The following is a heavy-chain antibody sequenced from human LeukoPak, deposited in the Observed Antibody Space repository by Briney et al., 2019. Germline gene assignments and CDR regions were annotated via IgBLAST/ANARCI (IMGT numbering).Heavy chain of an antibody. CDR1: GFTFSSYG. CDR3: ARERSSGWPFYYYYYGMDV. D-gene: IGHD6-19*01. V-gene: IGHV3-33*01. J-gene: IGHJ6*02. CDR2: IWYDGSNK. Sequence: GRSLRLSCAASGFTFSSYGMHWVRRAPGKGLEWVAVIWYDGSNKYYADSVKGRFTISRDNSKNTLYLQMNSLRAEDTAVYYCARERSSGWPFYYYYYGMDVWGQGTTVTVSS.